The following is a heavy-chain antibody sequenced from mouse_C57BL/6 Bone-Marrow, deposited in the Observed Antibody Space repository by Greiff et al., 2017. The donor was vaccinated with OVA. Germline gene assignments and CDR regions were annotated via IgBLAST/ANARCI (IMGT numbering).Heavy chain of an antibody. J-gene: IGHJ3*01. Sequence: EVQLQESGPGLVKPSQSLSLTCSVTGYSITSGYYWNWIRQFPGNKLEWMGYISYDGSNNYNPSLKNRISITRDTSKNQFFLKLNSVTTEDTATYYCARAFAQAEFAYWGQGTLVTVSA. V-gene: IGHV3-6*01. CDR3: ARAFAQAEFAY. CDR1: GYSITSGYY. D-gene: IGHD3-2*02. CDR2: ISYDGSN.